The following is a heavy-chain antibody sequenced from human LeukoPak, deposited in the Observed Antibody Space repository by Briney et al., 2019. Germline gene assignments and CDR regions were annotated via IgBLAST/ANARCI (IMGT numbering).Heavy chain of an antibody. CDR1: GFTFSSYS. CDR3: ARVTVHRGFDY. Sequence: GGSLRLSCAASGFTFSSYSMNWVRQAPGKGLEWVSSISSSSYIYYADSVKGRFTISRDNAKNSLYLQMNSLRAEDTAVYYCARVTVHRGFDYWGQGTLVTVSS. D-gene: IGHD4-17*01. CDR2: ISSSSYI. V-gene: IGHV3-21*01. J-gene: IGHJ4*02.